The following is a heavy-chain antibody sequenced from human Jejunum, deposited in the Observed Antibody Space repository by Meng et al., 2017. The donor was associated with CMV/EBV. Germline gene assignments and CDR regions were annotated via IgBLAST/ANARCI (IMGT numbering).Heavy chain of an antibody. J-gene: IGHJ2*01. CDR3: ASPLGILGIVDL. CDR2: IYYSGST. Sequence: QLQESGTGLVKPAQTLPLTYTVSGPSISSSSYYWGWTRQPPGKGLEWIGSIYYSGSTYYNPSLKSRVTISVDTSKNQFSLKLSSVTAADTAVYYCASPLGILGIVDLWGRGTLVTVSS. V-gene: IGHV4-39*01. D-gene: IGHD7-27*01. CDR1: GPSISSSSYY.